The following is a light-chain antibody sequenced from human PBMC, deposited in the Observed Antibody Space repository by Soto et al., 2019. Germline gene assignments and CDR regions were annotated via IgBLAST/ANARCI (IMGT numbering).Light chain of an antibody. CDR1: QSVSSSY. Sequence: EIVLTQSPGTLSLSPGERATLSCRASQSVSSSYLAWYQQKPGQAPRLLIYGASSRATGIPDRFSGSGSGTDFTPTISSLEPEDFAVYYCQKYGSSPPWTFGQGTKVEIK. V-gene: IGKV3-20*01. CDR2: GAS. J-gene: IGKJ1*01. CDR3: QKYGSSPPWT.